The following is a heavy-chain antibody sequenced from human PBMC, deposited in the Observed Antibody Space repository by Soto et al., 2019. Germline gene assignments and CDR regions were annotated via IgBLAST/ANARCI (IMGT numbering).Heavy chain of an antibody. D-gene: IGHD2-2*03. Sequence: QVELQQSGPGLVKASETLSLSCTVFGGSIDSYYWSWIRQAPGKGLEWIGHISDSGTTNYNPSLGNRVTISVDTSRKLFSLQLSSVTAADTAVYFCARDRWMSRANWFDPWGPGTLVTVSS. CDR3: ARDRWMSRANWFDP. V-gene: IGHV4-59*12. CDR2: ISDSGTT. CDR1: GGSIDSYY. J-gene: IGHJ5*02.